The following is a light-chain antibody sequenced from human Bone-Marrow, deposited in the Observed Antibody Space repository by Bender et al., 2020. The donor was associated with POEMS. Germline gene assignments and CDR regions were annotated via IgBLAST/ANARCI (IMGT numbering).Light chain of an antibody. V-gene: IGLV1-44*01. CDR1: NSNIGTNA. J-gene: IGLJ3*02. CDR2: SDN. Sequence: QSVLTQPPSASGTPGQRVTISCSGSNSNIGTNAVNWYQQFPGTAPKLLIYSDNQRPSGVPDRFYAFKSGTSASLAISGLQSEDEAHYYGAAWDAGLSGGVFGGGTKLTVL. CDR3: AAWDAGLSGGV.